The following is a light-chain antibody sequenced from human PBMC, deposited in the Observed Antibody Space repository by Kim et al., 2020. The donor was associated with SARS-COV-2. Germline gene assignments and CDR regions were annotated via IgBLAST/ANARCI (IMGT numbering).Light chain of an antibody. CDR1: NIGSKS. V-gene: IGLV3-21*04. CDR3: QVWDISSDHPGV. CDR2: YDS. J-gene: IGLJ2*01. Sequence: SYELTQPPSVSVAPGKTARITCGGNNIGSKSVHWYQQKPGQAPVLVIYYDSDRPSGIPERFSGSNSGNTATLTISRVEAGDEADYYCQVWDISSDHPGVF.